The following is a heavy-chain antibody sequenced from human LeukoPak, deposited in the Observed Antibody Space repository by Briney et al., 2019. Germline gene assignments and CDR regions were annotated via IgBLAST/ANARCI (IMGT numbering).Heavy chain of an antibody. CDR3: ARSWVLHGGFDS. V-gene: IGHV5-51*01. D-gene: IGHD2-8*01. CDR1: GYSFTNYW. Sequence: GESLKISCKGFGYSFTNYWVGWVRQMPGKGLAWMGAIYPSDSDTRYSPSFQGQVTISADKSISTAYLQWSSLKASDTAMYYCARSWVLHGGFDSWGQGTLVTVSS. J-gene: IGHJ4*02. CDR2: IYPSDSDT.